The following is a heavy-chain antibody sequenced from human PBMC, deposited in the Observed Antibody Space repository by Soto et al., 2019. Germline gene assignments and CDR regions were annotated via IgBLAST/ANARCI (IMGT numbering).Heavy chain of an antibody. Sequence: EVQLVESGGGLVQPGGSLRLSCAASAFTVSSNYMTWVRQAPGKGLEWVSLLYSAGGTNYADSVKGRFTISRDNSNNTLYLQMNSLRVEDTAVYYCARDRGYGGMDVWDQGTTVTVSS. J-gene: IGHJ6*02. V-gene: IGHV3-66*01. CDR1: AFTVSSNY. CDR2: LYSAGGT. D-gene: IGHD5-18*01. CDR3: ARDRGYGGMDV.